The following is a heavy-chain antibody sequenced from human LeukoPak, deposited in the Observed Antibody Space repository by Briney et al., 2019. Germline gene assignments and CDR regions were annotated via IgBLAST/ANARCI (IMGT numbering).Heavy chain of an antibody. J-gene: IGHJ4*02. V-gene: IGHV1-8*01. CDR1: GYTFTNYD. D-gene: IGHD1-14*01. Sequence: ASVKVSCKASGYTFTNYDINWVRQAPGQGLEWMGWITPDDGHGGYAQNFQGRVTITRDTSISTAYMELSSLRSDDTAVYYCARSETGDERIGVDYWGQGTLVTVSS. CDR3: ARSETGDERIGVDY. CDR2: ITPDDGHG.